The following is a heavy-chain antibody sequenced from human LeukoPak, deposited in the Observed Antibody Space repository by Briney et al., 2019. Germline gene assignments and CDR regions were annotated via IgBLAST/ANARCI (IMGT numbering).Heavy chain of an antibody. J-gene: IGHJ4*02. Sequence: GASVKVSFKASGYTFINYAIHWVRQAPGQGLEWMGWVSPYNGDTKYAQNHQGRVTMTTDTSTTTAHMELRRLTSDDTAVYYCAKAWDYGDRGEIDYWGQGTLVTVSS. D-gene: IGHD4-17*01. V-gene: IGHV1-18*01. CDR3: AKAWDYGDRGEIDY. CDR1: GYTFINYA. CDR2: VSPYNGDT.